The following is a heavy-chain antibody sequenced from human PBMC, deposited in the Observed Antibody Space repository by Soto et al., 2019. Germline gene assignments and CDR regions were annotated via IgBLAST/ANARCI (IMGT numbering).Heavy chain of an antibody. V-gene: IGHV4-34*01. CDR3: ATAIEDFWSGYYTTYYFDF. D-gene: IGHD3-3*01. J-gene: IGHJ4*02. CDR2: INHSGST. CDR1: GGSFSGYY. Sequence: QVQLQQWGAGLLKPSETLSLTCAVYGGSFSGYYWSWIRQPPGKGLEWIGEINHSGSTNYNPSLKSRVTISVDTSKNQFSLKLSSVTAADTAVYYCATAIEDFWSGYYTTYYFDFWGQGTLVTVSS.